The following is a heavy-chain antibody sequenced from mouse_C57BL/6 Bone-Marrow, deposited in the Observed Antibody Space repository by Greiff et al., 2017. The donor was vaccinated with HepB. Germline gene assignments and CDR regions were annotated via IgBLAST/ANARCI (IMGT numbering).Heavy chain of an antibody. J-gene: IGHJ4*01. CDR3: ARHGDYYGSSYGYAMDY. V-gene: IGHV1-62-2*01. D-gene: IGHD1-1*01. CDR1: GYTFTEYT. Sequence: VQGVESGAELVKPGASVKLSCKASGYTFTEYTIHWVKQRSGQGLEWIGWFYPGSGSIKYNEKFKDKATLTADKSSSTVYMELSRLTSEDSAVYFCARHGDYYGSSYGYAMDYWGQGTSVTVSS. CDR2: FYPGSGSI.